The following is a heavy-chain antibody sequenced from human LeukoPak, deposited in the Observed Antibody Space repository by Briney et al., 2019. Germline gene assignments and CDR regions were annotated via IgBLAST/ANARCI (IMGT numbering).Heavy chain of an antibody. CDR2: IYYSGST. V-gene: IGHV4-39*01. Sequence: PSETLSLTCTVSGGSISSSSYYWGWIRRPPGKGLEWIGSIYYSGSTYYNPSLKSRVTISVDTSKNQFSLKLSSVTAADTAVYYCARHKVATISPYLFDYWGQGTLVTVSS. D-gene: IGHD5-12*01. J-gene: IGHJ4*02. CDR1: GGSISSSSYY. CDR3: ARHKVATISPYLFDY.